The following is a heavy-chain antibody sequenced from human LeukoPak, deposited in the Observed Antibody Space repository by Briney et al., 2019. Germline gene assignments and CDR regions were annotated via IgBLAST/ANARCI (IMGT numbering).Heavy chain of an antibody. CDR3: ARVFIAKARVGAFDI. J-gene: IGHJ3*02. Sequence: SVKVSCKASGGTVSSYAISWVRQAPGQGLEWMGGIIPIFGTANYAQKFQSRVTITTDESTSTAYMELSSLRSEDTAAYYCARVFIAKARVGAFDIWGQGTMVTVSS. D-gene: IGHD6-6*01. CDR2: IIPIFGTA. V-gene: IGHV1-69*05. CDR1: GGTVSSYA.